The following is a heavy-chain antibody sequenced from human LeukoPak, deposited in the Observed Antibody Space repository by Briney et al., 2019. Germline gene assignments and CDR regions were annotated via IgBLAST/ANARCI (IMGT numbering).Heavy chain of an antibody. Sequence: ASVKVSCKVSGNSLTEMSMHWVRQAPGKGLEWMGGFDPENGETLYAQKFQGRVTMTRDTSISTAYMELSSLRSEDTAVYYCARGPRNWGSDYWGQGTLVTVSS. J-gene: IGHJ4*02. CDR3: ARGPRNWGSDY. V-gene: IGHV1-24*01. CDR1: GNSLTEMS. CDR2: FDPENGET. D-gene: IGHD7-27*01.